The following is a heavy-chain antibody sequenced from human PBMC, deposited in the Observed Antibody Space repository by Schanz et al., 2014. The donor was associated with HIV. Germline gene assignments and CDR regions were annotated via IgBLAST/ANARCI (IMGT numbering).Heavy chain of an antibody. Sequence: QVQLVESGGGVVQPGRSLRLSCAASGFNFSSYGMHWVRQAPGKGLEWVALIWYDGGNKYYADSVEGRFTISRDNSKNTLYLQMNSLRAEDTAVYYCTKEVPPDVWGQGTTVTVS. CDR3: TKEVPPDV. CDR2: IWYDGGNK. J-gene: IGHJ6*02. V-gene: IGHV3-33*06. D-gene: IGHD1-1*01. CDR1: GFNFSSYG.